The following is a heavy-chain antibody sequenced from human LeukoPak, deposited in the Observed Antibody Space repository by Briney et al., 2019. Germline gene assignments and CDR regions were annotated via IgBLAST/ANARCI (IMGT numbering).Heavy chain of an antibody. V-gene: IGHV1-69*04. CDR1: GGTFSSYA. Sequence: GSSVTVSCMASGGTFSSYAISWVRQPPGQGLEWMGRIIPIFGIANYAQKFQGRVTITADKSTSTAYMELSSLRSEDTAVYYCARGDCSSTSCSFDYWGQGTLVTVSS. J-gene: IGHJ4*02. D-gene: IGHD2-2*01. CDR3: ARGDCSSTSCSFDY. CDR2: IIPIFGIA.